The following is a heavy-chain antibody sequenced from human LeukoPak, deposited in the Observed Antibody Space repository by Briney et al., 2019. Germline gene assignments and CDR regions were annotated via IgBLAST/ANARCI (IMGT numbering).Heavy chain of an antibody. J-gene: IGHJ4*02. CDR3: VATVTILDY. CDR2: ISGSGDST. V-gene: IGHV3-23*01. Sequence: GGSLRLSCAASGFSFSSYAMSWVRQAPGKGLEWVSAISGSGDSTYYADSAKGRFTISRDNSKNTLYLQMNSLRAEDTAVYYCVATVTILDYWGQGTLVTVSS. D-gene: IGHD4-17*01. CDR1: GFSFSSYA.